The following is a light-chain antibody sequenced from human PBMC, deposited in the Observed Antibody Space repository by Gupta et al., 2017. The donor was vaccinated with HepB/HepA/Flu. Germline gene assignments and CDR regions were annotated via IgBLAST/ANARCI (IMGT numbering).Light chain of an antibody. CDR2: YDD. Sequence: QSVLTQPPSASEAPRQRVTISCSGSSSNIGNNAVNWYQQPPGKAPKLLIYYDDLLPSGVSARVSGSKSGTSASLAISGVQSEDEADDYCAEWDDSLNVCVFGTGTKVTVL. J-gene: IGLJ1*01. CDR3: AEWDDSLNVCV. CDR1: SSNIGNNA. V-gene: IGLV1-36*01.